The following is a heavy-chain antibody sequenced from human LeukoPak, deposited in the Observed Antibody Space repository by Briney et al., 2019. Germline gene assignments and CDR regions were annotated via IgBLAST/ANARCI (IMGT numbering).Heavy chain of an antibody. Sequence: PSETLSLTCTVSGGSISSTNYFWVWLRQPPGKGPEWIASIYYTGTTYYNPSLKSRVTISVDMSKNQFSLKLTSVTAADTAVHYCARHLRWGSQYFDYWGQGTLVTVSS. D-gene: IGHD3-16*01. V-gene: IGHV4-39*01. CDR2: IYYTGTT. CDR3: ARHLRWGSQYFDY. J-gene: IGHJ4*02. CDR1: GGSISSTNYF.